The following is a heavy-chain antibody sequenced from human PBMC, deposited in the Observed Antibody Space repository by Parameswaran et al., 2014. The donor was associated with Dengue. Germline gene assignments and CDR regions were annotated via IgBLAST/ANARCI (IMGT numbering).Heavy chain of an antibody. V-gene: IGHV2-26*01. Sequence: WIRQPPGKALEWLAHIFSNDEKSYSTSLKSRLTISKDTSKSQVVLTMTNMDPVDTATYYCARQSNPNWNYVDYYYGMDVWGQGTTVTVSS. CDR3: ARQSNPNWNYVDYYYGMDV. D-gene: IGHD1-7*01. CDR2: IFSNDEK. J-gene: IGHJ6*02.